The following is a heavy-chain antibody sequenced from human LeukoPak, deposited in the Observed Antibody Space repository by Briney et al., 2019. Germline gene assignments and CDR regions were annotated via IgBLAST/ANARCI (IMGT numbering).Heavy chain of an antibody. J-gene: IGHJ6*03. Sequence: GRSLRLSCAASGFTFSSYGMHWVRQAPGKGLEWVAFIRYDGSNKYYADSVKGRFTISRDNSKNTLYLQMNSLRAEDTAVYYCAEDKSTVWYYYYYMDVWGKGTTVTVSS. CDR1: GFTFSSYG. D-gene: IGHD4-11*01. CDR3: AEDKSTVWYYYYYMDV. V-gene: IGHV3-30*02. CDR2: IRYDGSNK.